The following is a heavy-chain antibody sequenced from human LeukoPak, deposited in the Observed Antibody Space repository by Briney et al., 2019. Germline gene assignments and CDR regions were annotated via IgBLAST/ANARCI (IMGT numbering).Heavy chain of an antibody. CDR3: ARGYWLLTPHFDY. J-gene: IGHJ4*02. CDR2: INHSGST. CDR1: GGSISSGGYY. V-gene: IGHV4-30-2*01. D-gene: IGHD2-15*01. Sequence: PSQTLSLTCAVSGGSISSGGYYWSWIRQPPGKGLEWIGEINHSGSTNYNPSLKSRVTISVDTSKNQFSLKLSSVTAADTAVYYCARGYWLLTPHFDYWGQGTLVTVSS.